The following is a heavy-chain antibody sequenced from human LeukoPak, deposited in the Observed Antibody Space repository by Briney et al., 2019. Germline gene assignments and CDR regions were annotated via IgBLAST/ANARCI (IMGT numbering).Heavy chain of an antibody. Sequence: GGSLRLSCVASGFTFSSYGMHWVRQAPGRGLEWVAVISYDGSNKFYADSVKGRFTISRGNSKNTLYLQMNSLRAEDTAVYYCARVVVQNLNYFDYWGQGTLVTVSS. J-gene: IGHJ4*02. CDR2: ISYDGSNK. D-gene: IGHD2-15*01. CDR1: GFTFSSYG. V-gene: IGHV3-30*03. CDR3: ARVVVQNLNYFDY.